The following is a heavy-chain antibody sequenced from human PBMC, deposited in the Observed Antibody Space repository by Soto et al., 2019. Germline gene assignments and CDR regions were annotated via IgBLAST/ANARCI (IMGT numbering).Heavy chain of an antibody. V-gene: IGHV4-30-4*01. Sequence: SETLSLTCTVSGGSISSGDYYWSWIRQPPGKGLEWIGYIYYSGSTYYNPSLKSRVTISVDTSKNQFSLKLSSVTAADTAVYYCERVLSGYTHFDYWGQGTLVTVSS. CDR1: GGSISSGDYY. CDR2: IYYSGST. D-gene: IGHD3-22*01. CDR3: ERVLSGYTHFDY. J-gene: IGHJ4*02.